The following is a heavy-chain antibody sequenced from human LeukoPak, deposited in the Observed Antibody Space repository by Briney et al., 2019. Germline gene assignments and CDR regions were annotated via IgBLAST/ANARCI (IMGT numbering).Heavy chain of an antibody. V-gene: IGHV3-7*03. CDR1: GFTFSNYW. J-gene: IGHJ6*02. Sequence: GGSLRLSCAASGFTFSNYWMTWVRQAPGKGLEWVANIKQGVSEKYYVDSVKGRFTISRDNAKNSLYLQMNSLRAEDTAVYYCVRAMDVWGQGTTVTVSS. CDR3: VRAMDV. CDR2: IKQGVSEK.